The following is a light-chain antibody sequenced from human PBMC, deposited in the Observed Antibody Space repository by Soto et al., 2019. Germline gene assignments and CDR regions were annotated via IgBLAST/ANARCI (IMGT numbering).Light chain of an antibody. J-gene: IGKJ2*03. Sequence: IQMTQSPSTVSASVGDSVTISCRASQPVNTFLAWYQQKPGGAPKVVIFDASNLGSGVPSRFSGSGFGTEFTLSITSLKTDDFETYYCQQYKNYSYSFGQGTKLEIK. V-gene: IGKV1-5*01. CDR3: QQYKNYSYS. CDR1: QPVNTF. CDR2: DAS.